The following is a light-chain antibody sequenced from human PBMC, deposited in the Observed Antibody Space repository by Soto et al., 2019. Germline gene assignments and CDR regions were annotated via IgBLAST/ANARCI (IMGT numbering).Light chain of an antibody. CDR1: NIESKT. V-gene: IGLV3-21*02. CDR2: DDS. CDR3: QSYDSSLSGSV. Sequence: SYELTQPPSVSVAPGQTARISCGGNNIESKTVDWYHQKPGQAPVLVVCDDSDRPSGIPERFSGSTSGNTATLTISRVEAGDEADYYCQSYDSSLSGSVFGGGTKLTVL. J-gene: IGLJ2*01.